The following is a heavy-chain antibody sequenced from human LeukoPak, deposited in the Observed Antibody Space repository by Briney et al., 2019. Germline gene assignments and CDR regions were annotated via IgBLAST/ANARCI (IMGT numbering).Heavy chain of an antibody. D-gene: IGHD6-6*01. V-gene: IGHV4-34*01. J-gene: IGHJ4*02. CDR2: VNHSGAT. CDR3: ARDGTLSSSSGPADY. Sequence: SETLSLTCAVYSGSFSGYYWNWIRQPPGKGLEYIGEVNHSGATNYDPSLKSRVTISVDRSKNQFSLKLSSVTAADTAVYYCARDGTLSSSSGPADYWGQGTLVTVSS. CDR1: SGSFSGYY.